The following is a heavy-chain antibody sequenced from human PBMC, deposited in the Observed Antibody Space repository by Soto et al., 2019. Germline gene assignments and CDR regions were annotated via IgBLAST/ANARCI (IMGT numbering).Heavy chain of an antibody. Sequence: ASVKVSCKASGYTFTSYYMHWVRQAPGQGLEWMGIINPSGGSTSYAQKFQGRVTMTRDTSTSTVYMELSSLRSEDTAVYYCARGGRPYYYDSSGYCAFDYWGQGTLVTVS. CDR3: ARGGRPYYYDSSGYCAFDY. J-gene: IGHJ4*02. CDR1: GYTFTSYY. D-gene: IGHD3-22*01. CDR2: INPSGGST. V-gene: IGHV1-46*01.